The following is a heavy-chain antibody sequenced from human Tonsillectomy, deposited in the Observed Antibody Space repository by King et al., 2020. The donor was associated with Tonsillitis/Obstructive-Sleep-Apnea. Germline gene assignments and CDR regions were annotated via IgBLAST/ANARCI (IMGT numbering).Heavy chain of an antibody. D-gene: IGHD5-24*01. V-gene: IGHV3-33*01. Sequence: VQLVESGGGVVQPGRSLRLSCAASGFTFSKFGMHWVRQAPGKGLEWVAFIWNDGSHKYYADSVKGRFTISRDNSKNTLYLQMNSLRAEDTAVYFCARKTGYNLGAFDIWGQGTMVTVSS. CDR1: GFTFSKFG. J-gene: IGHJ3*02. CDR2: IWNDGSHK. CDR3: ARKTGYNLGAFDI.